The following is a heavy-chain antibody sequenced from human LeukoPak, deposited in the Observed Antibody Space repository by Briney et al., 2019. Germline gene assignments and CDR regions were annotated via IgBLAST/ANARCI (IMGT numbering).Heavy chain of an antibody. V-gene: IGHV4-4*07. Sequence: SETLSLTCTVSGGSISSYYWSWIRQPAGKGLEWIGRIYTSGSTNYNPSLKSRVTMSVDTSKNQFSLKLSSVTAADTAVYYCARDGYCSSTSCPVVTTGAWSYYYYMDVWGKGTTVTVSS. J-gene: IGHJ6*03. CDR1: GGSISSYY. D-gene: IGHD2-2*03. CDR2: IYTSGST. CDR3: ARDGYCSSTSCPVVTTGAWSYYYYMDV.